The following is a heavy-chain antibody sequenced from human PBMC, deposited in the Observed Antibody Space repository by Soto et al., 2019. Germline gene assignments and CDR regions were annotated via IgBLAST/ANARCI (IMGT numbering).Heavy chain of an antibody. CDR2: IYHSGST. CDR3: ARGRGYYDSSGPIGP. Sequence: SLSLTCAVSGGSISSGGYSWSWILQPPGKGLEWIGYIYHSGSTYYNPSLKSRVTISVDRSKNQFSLKLSSVTAADAAVYYCARGRGYYDSSGPIGPWGQGTLVTVSS. CDR1: GGSISSGGYS. V-gene: IGHV4-30-2*01. J-gene: IGHJ5*02. D-gene: IGHD3-22*01.